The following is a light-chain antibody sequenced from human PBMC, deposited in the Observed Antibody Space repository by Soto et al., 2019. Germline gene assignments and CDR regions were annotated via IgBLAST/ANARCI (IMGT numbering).Light chain of an antibody. J-gene: IGKJ1*01. CDR1: QSVSSIF. V-gene: IGKV3-20*01. CDR2: GAS. CDR3: HQYSSSRRT. Sequence: PGERVTLSCRASQSVSSIFLAWYQQKPGQAPRLLIYGASNRAAGIPDRFSGSGSGTDFTLTISRLEPEDFAVYYCHQYSSSRRTFGQGTKVDIK.